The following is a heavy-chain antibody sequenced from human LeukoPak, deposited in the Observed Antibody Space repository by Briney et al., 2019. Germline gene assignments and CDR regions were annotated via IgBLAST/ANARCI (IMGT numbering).Heavy chain of an antibody. J-gene: IGHJ3*02. CDR1: GFTVSSNY. CDR3: ARAGITMIVPEGAFDI. V-gene: IGHV3-53*01. D-gene: IGHD3-22*01. Sequence: GGSLRLSCAASGFTVSSNYMSWVRQAPGKGLEWVSVIYSGGSTYYADSVKGRFTISRDNSKNTLYLQINSLRAEDTAVYYCARAGITMIVPEGAFDIWGQGTMVTVSS. CDR2: IYSGGST.